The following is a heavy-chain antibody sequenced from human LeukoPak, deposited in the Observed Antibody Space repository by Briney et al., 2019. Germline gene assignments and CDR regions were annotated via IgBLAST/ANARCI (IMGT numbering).Heavy chain of an antibody. Sequence: SETLSPTCVAYGDSFIGYYRTWIRQPPDKGLEWIGEINHSGSARYNPSLRSRVTISIDTSENQSSLRLNSVTAADSGVYYCALSTTRVTTRTLDYWAQGTLVTVSS. V-gene: IGHV4-34*01. D-gene: IGHD4-17*01. CDR1: GDSFIGYY. CDR2: INHSGSA. J-gene: IGHJ4*02. CDR3: ALSTTRVTTRTLDY.